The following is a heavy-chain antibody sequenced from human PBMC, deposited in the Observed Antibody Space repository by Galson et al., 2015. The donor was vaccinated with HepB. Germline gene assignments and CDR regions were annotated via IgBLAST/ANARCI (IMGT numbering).Heavy chain of an antibody. CDR3: ARHSSSWYSYYYCYYMDV. V-gene: IGHV1-8*01. CDR2: MNPNSGNT. D-gene: IGHD6-13*01. CDR1: GYTFTSYD. Sequence: SVKVSCKASGYTFTSYDINWVRQATGQGLEWMGWMNPNSGNTGYAQKFQGRVTMTRNTSISTAYMELSSLRSEDTAVYYCARHSSSWYSYYYCYYMDVWGKGTTVTVSS. J-gene: IGHJ6*03.